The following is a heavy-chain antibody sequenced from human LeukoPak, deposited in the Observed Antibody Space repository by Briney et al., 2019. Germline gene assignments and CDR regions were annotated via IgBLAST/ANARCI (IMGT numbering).Heavy chain of an antibody. CDR3: ARAPSEIGGYYPEYFRH. V-gene: IGHV3-74*01. Sequence: GGSLRLSCAASGFTFSTYWMHWVRQAPGKGLVWVSRIKSDGSTNYADSVKGRFTISRDNAKTTLSLQMNSLRPEDTGVYYCARAPSEIGGYYPEYFRHWGQGTLVTVSS. CDR1: GFTFSTYW. J-gene: IGHJ1*01. CDR2: IKSDGST. D-gene: IGHD3-3*01.